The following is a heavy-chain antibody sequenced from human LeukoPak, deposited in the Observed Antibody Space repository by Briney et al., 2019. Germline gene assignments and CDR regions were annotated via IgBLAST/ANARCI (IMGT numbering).Heavy chain of an antibody. CDR2: IGAYNGNT. CDR1: GYTFTSYG. V-gene: IGHV1-18*01. CDR3: ARESTIHYDILTGYPPPLFDY. D-gene: IGHD3-9*01. J-gene: IGHJ4*02. Sequence: ASVKVSCKASGYTFTSYGISWVRQAPGQGLEWMGWIGAYNGNTNYAQKLQGRVTMTTDTSTSTAYMELRSLRSDDTAVYYCARESTIHYDILTGYPPPLFDYWGQGTLVTVSS.